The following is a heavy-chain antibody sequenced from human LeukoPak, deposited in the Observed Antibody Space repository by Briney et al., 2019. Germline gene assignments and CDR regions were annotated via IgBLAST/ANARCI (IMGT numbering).Heavy chain of an antibody. CDR2: INPSGGST. J-gene: IGHJ4*02. CDR1: GYPFTSYY. CDR3: ATIEY. V-gene: IGHV1-46*01. Sequence: ASVKVSCKASGYPFTSYYIHWVRQAPGQGLEWMGIINPSGGSTNYAQKFQGRVTMTRDTSTSTLYMELSSLGPEDTALYYCATIEYWGQGTLVTVSS.